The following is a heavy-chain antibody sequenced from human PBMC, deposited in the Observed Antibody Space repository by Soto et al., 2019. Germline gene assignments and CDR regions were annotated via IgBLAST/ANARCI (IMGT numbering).Heavy chain of an antibody. CDR2: ISSSSSTI. CDR1: GFTFSSYS. V-gene: IGHV3-48*01. J-gene: IGHJ3*02. D-gene: IGHD3-9*01. CDR3: ARTTHLLRYLDPNAFDI. Sequence: PGGSLRLSCAASGFTFSSYSMNWVRQAPGKGLEWVSYISSSSSTIYYADSVKGRFTISRDNAKNSLYLQMNSLRAEDTAVYYCARTTHLLRYLDPNAFDIWGQGTMVTVSS.